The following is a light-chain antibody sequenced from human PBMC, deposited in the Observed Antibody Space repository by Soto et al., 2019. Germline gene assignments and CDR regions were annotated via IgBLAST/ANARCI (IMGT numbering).Light chain of an antibody. Sequence: QTVVTQEPSLTVSPGGTVTLTCGSSTGAVTSGHYPYWFQQKPGQAPRTLIYDTTNRHSWTPARFSGSLLGGKAALTLAGAQTDDEADYYCLLSYSGTNWVFGGGTKVTVL. CDR3: LLSYSGTNWV. CDR2: DTT. CDR1: TGAVTSGHY. J-gene: IGLJ3*02. V-gene: IGLV7-46*01.